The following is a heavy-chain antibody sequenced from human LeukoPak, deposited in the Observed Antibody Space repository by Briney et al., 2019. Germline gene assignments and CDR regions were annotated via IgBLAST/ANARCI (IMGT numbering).Heavy chain of an antibody. Sequence: ASVKVSCKASGYTFTSYDINWVRQAPGQGLEWMGIINPSGGSTSYAQKFQGRVTMTRDMSTSTVYMELSSLRSEDTAVYYCARAVPNYYYMDVWGKGTTVTVSS. CDR1: GYTFTSYD. CDR3: ARAVPNYYYMDV. V-gene: IGHV1-46*01. D-gene: IGHD4-17*01. CDR2: INPSGGST. J-gene: IGHJ6*03.